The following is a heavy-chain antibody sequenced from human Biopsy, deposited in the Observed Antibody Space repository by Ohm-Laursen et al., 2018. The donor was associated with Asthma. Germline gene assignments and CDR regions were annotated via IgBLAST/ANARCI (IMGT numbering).Heavy chain of an antibody. J-gene: IGHJ4*02. CDR1: GDSFSNYA. CDR2: ISPFTGDT. V-gene: IGHV1-18*01. D-gene: IGHD5-24*01. CDR3: ARHPYNFGGFDY. Sequence: GSSVKVSCKASGDSFSNYAISWVRQAPGQGLEWMGWISPFTGDTHFGQKFQGRVTMTTDKSTDTAYMELRSLRSDDTAVYYCARHPYNFGGFDYWGQGSLVLVSS.